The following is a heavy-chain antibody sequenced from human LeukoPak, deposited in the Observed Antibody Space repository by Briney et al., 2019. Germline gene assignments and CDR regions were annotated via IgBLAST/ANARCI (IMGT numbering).Heavy chain of an antibody. J-gene: IGHJ4*02. CDR2: TSSSSSYI. CDR3: AGDLISGSGSLGY. CDR1: GFTFSSYS. Sequence: GGSLRLSCAASGFTFSSYSMNWVRQAPGKGLEWVSSTSSSSSYIYSADSVKGRFTISRDNAKTTLYLQMNSLRDEDTAVYYCAGDLISGSGSLGYWGQGTLVTVSS. V-gene: IGHV3-21*01. D-gene: IGHD3-10*01.